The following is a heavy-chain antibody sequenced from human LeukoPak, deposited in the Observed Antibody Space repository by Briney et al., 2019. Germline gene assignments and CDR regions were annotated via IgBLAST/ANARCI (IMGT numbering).Heavy chain of an antibody. CDR2: ISYDGSNK. J-gene: IGHJ6*02. Sequence: GGSLRLSCAASGFTFSSYGMHWVRQAPGKGLEWVAVISYDGSNKYYADSVKGRFTISRDNSKNTLYLQMNSLRAEDTAVYYCAKDRYTVISYHYYGMDVWGQGTTVTVSS. V-gene: IGHV3-30*18. D-gene: IGHD4-17*01. CDR1: GFTFSSYG. CDR3: AKDRYTVISYHYYGMDV.